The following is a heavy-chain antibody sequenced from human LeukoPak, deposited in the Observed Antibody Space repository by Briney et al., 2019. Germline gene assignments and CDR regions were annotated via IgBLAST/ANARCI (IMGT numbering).Heavy chain of an antibody. CDR1: GGSISSSSYY. J-gene: IGHJ4*02. CDR2: IYYSGST. CDR3: ARGYHDFSGYWLSYFDY. Sequence: NPSETLSLTCTVSGGSISSSSYYWGWIRQPPGKGLEWIGSIYYSGSTNYNPSLKSRVTISVDTSKNQFSLKLSSVTAADTAVYYCARGYHDFSGYWLSYFDYWGQGTLVTVSS. D-gene: IGHD3-22*01. V-gene: IGHV4-39*07.